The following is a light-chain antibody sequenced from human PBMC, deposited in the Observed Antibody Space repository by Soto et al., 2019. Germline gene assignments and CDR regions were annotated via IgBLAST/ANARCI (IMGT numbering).Light chain of an antibody. CDR3: QQFANSWT. CDR2: DAS. V-gene: IGKV1-5*01. CDR1: HNIERW. J-gene: IGKJ1*01. Sequence: DIQITQSPSTLSASVGDRVTITCRASHNIERWMAWYQQKPGKAPSLLIFDASTLHSGVPSRFSGSGSGTEFTLTISSLKPDDFATYYCQQFANSWTFGQGTKVDIK.